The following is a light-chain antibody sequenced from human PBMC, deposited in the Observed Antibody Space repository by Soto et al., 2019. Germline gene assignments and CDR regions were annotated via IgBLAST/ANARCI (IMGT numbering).Light chain of an antibody. V-gene: IGKV3-20*01. CDR3: QQFDNSPWT. CDR2: GAS. Sequence: EIVLTQSPGTLSLSPGERATLSCRASQTVGSTYLAWYQHKPCQTPRLLIYGASSRATDIPDRFSGSGSGTDFTLTIARLEPEDFAVYYCQQFDNSPWTFGQGTKVHIK. CDR1: QTVGSTY. J-gene: IGKJ1*01.